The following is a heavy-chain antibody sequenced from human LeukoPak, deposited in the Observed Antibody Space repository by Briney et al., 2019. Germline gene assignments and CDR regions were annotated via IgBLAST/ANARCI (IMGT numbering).Heavy chain of an antibody. D-gene: IGHD1-7*01. V-gene: IGHV1-18*01. CDR1: GYTFTSYG. Sequence: GASVKVSCKASGYTFTSYGISWVRQAPGQGLEWMGWISAYNGNTNYAQKLQGRVTMTTDTSTSTAYMELRSLRSEDTAVYYCARARRITGTITFYYMDVWGKGTTVTVSS. CDR2: ISAYNGNT. CDR3: ARARRITGTITFYYMDV. J-gene: IGHJ6*03.